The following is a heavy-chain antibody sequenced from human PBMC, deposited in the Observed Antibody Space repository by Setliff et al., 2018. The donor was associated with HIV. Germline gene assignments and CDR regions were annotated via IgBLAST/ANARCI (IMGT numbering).Heavy chain of an antibody. J-gene: IGHJ3*02. CDR2: IDPNSGDT. CDR3: ARGGGGYYYVGAVDI. V-gene: IGHV1-2*02. CDR1: GYTFTGYY. Sequence: ASVKVSCKASGYTFTGYYLRWVRQAPGQGLEWMGWIDPNSGDTNYEQKFQGRVSMTRDTSISTVYMELSSLGSEDTAVYYCARGGGGYYYVGAVDIWGQGTVVTVSS. D-gene: IGHD3-22*01.